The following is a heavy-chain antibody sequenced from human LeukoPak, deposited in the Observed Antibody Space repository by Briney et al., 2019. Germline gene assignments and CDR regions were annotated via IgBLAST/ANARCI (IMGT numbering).Heavy chain of an antibody. CDR1: GFTFTSYS. CDR3: ARDDNWVFDS. J-gene: IGHJ4*02. V-gene: IGHV3-48*02. CDR2: IRSSSSII. Sequence: GGSLRLSCAASGFTFTSYSMNWVRQAPGKGLEWVSYIRSSSSIISYADSVKGRFTISSDNAKNSLYLQTNSLRDEDTAVYYCARDDNWVFDSWGQGTLVTVSS. D-gene: IGHD3-16*01.